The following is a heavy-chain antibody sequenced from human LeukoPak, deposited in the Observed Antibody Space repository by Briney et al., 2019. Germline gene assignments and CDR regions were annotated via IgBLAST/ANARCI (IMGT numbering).Heavy chain of an antibody. CDR3: AKGGGYSYGYEDY. D-gene: IGHD5-18*01. J-gene: IGHJ4*02. CDR1: GFTFSSYA. V-gene: IGHV3-23*01. Sequence: GGSLRLSCAASGFTFSSYAMSWVRQAPGKGLEWVSAISGSGGSTYYADSVKGRFTISRDSSKNTLYLQMNSLRAEDTAEYYCAKGGGYSYGYEDYWGQGTLVTVSS. CDR2: ISGSGGST.